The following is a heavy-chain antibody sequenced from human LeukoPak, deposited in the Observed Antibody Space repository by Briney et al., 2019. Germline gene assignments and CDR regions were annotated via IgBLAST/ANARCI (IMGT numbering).Heavy chain of an antibody. J-gene: IGHJ4*02. CDR3: ARARRDSGYYNVDY. V-gene: IGHV4-34*01. CDR2: INHSGST. CDR1: GGSFSGYY. D-gene: IGHD3-3*01. Sequence: SETLSLTCAVYGGSFSGYYWSWIRQPPGKGLEWIGEINHSGSTNYNPSLKSRVTISVDTSKNQFSLKVTSVTAADTAVYYCARARRDSGYYNVDYWGQGALVTVSS.